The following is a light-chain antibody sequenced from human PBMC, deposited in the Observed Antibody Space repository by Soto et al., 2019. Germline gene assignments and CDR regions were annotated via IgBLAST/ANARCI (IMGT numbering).Light chain of an antibody. Sequence: SYELTQPPSVSVSPGQTARITCSGDALPKQYAYWYQQKPGQAPVLVIYKDSERPSGIPERFSGSSSGTTVTLTISGVQAEDEADYYCQSADSSGTYAYAVFGGGTQLTVL. V-gene: IGLV3-25*03. J-gene: IGLJ7*01. CDR1: ALPKQY. CDR2: KDS. CDR3: QSADSSGTYAYAV.